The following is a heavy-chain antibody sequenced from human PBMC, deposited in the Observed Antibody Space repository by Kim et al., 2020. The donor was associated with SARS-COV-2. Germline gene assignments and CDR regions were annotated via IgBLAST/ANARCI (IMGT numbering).Heavy chain of an antibody. D-gene: IGHD3-10*01. Sequence: SVKVSCKASGGTFSSYAISWVRQAPGQGLEWMGGIIPIFGTANYAQKFQGRVTITADESTRTAYMELSRLRSEDTTEYYCARDVSYYDGSGSNVFDYWG. CDR1: GGTFSSYA. CDR3: ARDVSYYDGSGSNVFDY. V-gene: IGHV1-69*13. CDR2: IIPIFGTA. J-gene: IGHJ4*01.